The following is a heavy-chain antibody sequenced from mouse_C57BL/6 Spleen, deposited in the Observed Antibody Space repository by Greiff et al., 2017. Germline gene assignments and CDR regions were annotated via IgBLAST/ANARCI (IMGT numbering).Heavy chain of an antibody. Sequence: QVQLQQSGAELARPGASVKMSCKASGYTFTSYTMHWVKQRPGQGLEWIGYINPSSGYTKYNQKFKDKATLTADKSSSTAYMQQSSLTSEDSAVYYCARIWDWYFDVWGTGTTVTVSS. D-gene: IGHD4-1*01. V-gene: IGHV1-4*01. J-gene: IGHJ1*03. CDR2: INPSSGYT. CDR1: GYTFTSYT. CDR3: ARIWDWYFDV.